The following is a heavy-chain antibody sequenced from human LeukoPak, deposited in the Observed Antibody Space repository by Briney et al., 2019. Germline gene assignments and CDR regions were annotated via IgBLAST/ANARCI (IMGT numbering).Heavy chain of an antibody. J-gene: IGHJ4*02. CDR2: SSGSGGTT. Sequence: GGSLRLSCVASGFTFSRYAMSWVRQAPGKRLEWVSVSSGSGGTTYYADSVKGRFTISRDNSKNTLFLQMNSLTDEDTAVYYCAKDKGDVGSSGRLEYWGQGTLVTVSS. CDR1: GFTFSRYA. D-gene: IGHD6-6*01. CDR3: AKDKGDVGSSGRLEY. V-gene: IGHV3-23*01.